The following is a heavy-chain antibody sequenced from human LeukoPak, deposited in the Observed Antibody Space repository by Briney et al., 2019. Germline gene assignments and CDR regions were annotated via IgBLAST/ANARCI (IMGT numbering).Heavy chain of an antibody. CDR2: MNPNSGNT. CDR3: ARGRLLARWLANNWFDP. D-gene: IGHD6-19*01. CDR1: GYTFTSYD. Sequence: ASVKVSCKASGYTFTSYDINWVRQATGQGLEWMGWMNPNSGNTGYAQKFQGRVTMTRDTSISTAYMELSRLRSDDTAVYYCARGRLLARWLANNWFDPWGQGTLVTVSS. J-gene: IGHJ5*02. V-gene: IGHV1-8*01.